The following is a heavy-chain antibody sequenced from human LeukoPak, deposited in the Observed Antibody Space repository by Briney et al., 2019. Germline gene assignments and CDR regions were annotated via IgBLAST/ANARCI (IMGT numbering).Heavy chain of an antibody. CDR1: GYTFTSYG. D-gene: IGHD5-18*01. J-gene: IGHJ4*02. CDR2: ISAYNGNT. CDR3: ARGQNGYNYGYSRGFFDY. Sequence: ASVKVSCKASGYTFTSYGISWVRQAPGRGLEWMGWISAYNGNTNYAQKLQGRVTMTTDTSTSTAYMELRSLRSDDTAVYYCARGQNGYNYGYSRGFFDYWGQGTLVTVSS. V-gene: IGHV1-18*01.